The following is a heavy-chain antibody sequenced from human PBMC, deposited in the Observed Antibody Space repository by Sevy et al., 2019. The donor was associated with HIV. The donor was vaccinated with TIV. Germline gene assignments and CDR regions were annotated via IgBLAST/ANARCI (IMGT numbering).Heavy chain of an antibody. D-gene: IGHD2-8*01. CDR3: ERVAVEYCTNDCYHRFDH. CDR2: ISYDGNYK. V-gene: IGHV3-30*04. J-gene: IGHJ4*02. Sequence: GGSLRLSCVASGFTFPIYSVLWVRQAPGKGLEWLTLISYDGNYKYYADSVKGRFTISRDNSNNILYLQMSSLGVEDTVLYFCERVAVEYCTNDCYHRFDHWGLGTLVTVSS. CDR1: GFTFPIYS.